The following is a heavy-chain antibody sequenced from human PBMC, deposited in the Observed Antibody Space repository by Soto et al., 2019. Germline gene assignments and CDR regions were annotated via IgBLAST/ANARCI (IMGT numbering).Heavy chain of an antibody. CDR2: IIPIFGTA. CDR1: GGTFSSYA. Sequence: SVKVSCKASGGTFSSYAISWVRQAPGQGLEWMGGIIPIFGTANYAQKFQGRVTITADESTSTAYMELSSLRSEDTAVYYCASPPPYSSGHDGFDYWGQGTLVTVSS. J-gene: IGHJ4*02. CDR3: ASPPPYSSGHDGFDY. V-gene: IGHV1-69*13. D-gene: IGHD6-19*01.